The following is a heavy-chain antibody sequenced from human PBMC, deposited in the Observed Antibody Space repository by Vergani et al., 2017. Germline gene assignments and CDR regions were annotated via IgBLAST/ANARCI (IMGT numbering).Heavy chain of an antibody. D-gene: IGHD1-7*01. CDR2: MNPNSGKT. J-gene: IGHJ5*02. CDR1: GYTFGSYD. CDR3: ARGLNYDRSKNKDGFDP. Sequence: QVQLVQSGAEVKKPGASVKVSCKASGYTFGSYDINWVRQATGQGLEWMGWMNPNSGKTGYAQKFQGRVTMTMDTSISTAYMELSSLRSEDTAVYYCARGLNYDRSKNKDGFDPWGQGTLVTVSS. V-gene: IGHV1-8*01.